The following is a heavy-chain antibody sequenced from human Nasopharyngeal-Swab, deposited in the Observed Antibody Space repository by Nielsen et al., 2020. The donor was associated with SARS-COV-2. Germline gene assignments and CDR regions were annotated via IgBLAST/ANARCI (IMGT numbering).Heavy chain of an antibody. Sequence: GESLKISCAASGFTFSSYAMHWVRQAPGKGLEWVAAISYDGSNKYYADSVKGRFTISRDNSKNTLYLQMNSLRAEDTAVYYCIVSSIAARGPYYFDYWGQGTLVTVSS. J-gene: IGHJ4*02. CDR2: ISYDGSNK. CDR3: IVSSIAARGPYYFDY. D-gene: IGHD6-6*01. CDR1: GFTFSSYA. V-gene: IGHV3-30*04.